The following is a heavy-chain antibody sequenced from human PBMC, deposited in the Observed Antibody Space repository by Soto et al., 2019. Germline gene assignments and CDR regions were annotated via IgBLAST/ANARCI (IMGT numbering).Heavy chain of an antibody. Sequence: GGSLRLSCAASGFTFSSYSMNWVRQAPGKGLEWVSYISSSSSTIYYADSVKGRFTISRDNAKNSLYLQMNSLRDEDTAVYYCARVPGIAAAGHYYFDYWGQGTLVTVSS. CDR1: GFTFSSYS. CDR3: ARVPGIAAAGHYYFDY. CDR2: ISSSSSTI. J-gene: IGHJ4*02. D-gene: IGHD6-13*01. V-gene: IGHV3-48*02.